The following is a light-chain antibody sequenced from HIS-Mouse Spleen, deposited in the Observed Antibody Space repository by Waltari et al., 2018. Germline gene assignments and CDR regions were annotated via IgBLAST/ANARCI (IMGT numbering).Light chain of an antibody. Sequence: QSVLTQPPSVSAAPGQKVPISCSGSSPNIGHNYVSWYQQLPGTAPKLLIYDNNKRPSGIPDRFSGSKSGTSATLGITGLQTGDEADYYCGTWDSSLSAGVFGGGTKLTVL. CDR2: DNN. V-gene: IGLV1-51*01. J-gene: IGLJ3*02. CDR1: SPNIGHNY. CDR3: GTWDSSLSAGV.